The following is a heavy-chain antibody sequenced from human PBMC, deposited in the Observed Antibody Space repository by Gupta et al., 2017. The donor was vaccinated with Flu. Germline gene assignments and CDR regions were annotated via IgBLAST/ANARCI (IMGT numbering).Heavy chain of an antibody. Sequence: QVQLVQSGAEAKKPGASVKVSCKTSGSSFTDYGISWVRQAPGQGLEWMGWISAYSGNTNYAQNLQGRVTMTTDTSTNTAYMEVMSLRSDDTAVYYCARDAPFRGSLYWGQGTLVTVSS. D-gene: IGHD3-16*01. J-gene: IGHJ4*02. CDR1: GSSFTDYG. CDR3: ARDAPFRGSLY. CDR2: ISAYSGNT. V-gene: IGHV1-18*01.